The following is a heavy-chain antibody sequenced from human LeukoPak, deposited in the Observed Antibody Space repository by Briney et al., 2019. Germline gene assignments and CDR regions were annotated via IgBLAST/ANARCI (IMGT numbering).Heavy chain of an antibody. J-gene: IGHJ5*02. CDR2: INHSGST. D-gene: IGHD2-2*01. CDR1: GGSFSGYY. V-gene: IGHV4-34*01. Sequence: PSETLSLTCAVYGGSFSGYYWSWIRQPPGKGLEWIGEINHSGSTNYNPSPKSRVTISVDTSKNQFSLKLSSVTAADTAVYYCARGPIVVVPAAIATGFDPWGQGTLVTVSS. CDR3: ARGPIVVVPAAIATGFDP.